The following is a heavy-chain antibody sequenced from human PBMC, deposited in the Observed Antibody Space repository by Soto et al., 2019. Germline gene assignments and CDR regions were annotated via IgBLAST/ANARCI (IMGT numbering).Heavy chain of an antibody. CDR3: ARDRRGYCSGGSCESWCDP. D-gene: IGHD2-15*01. V-gene: IGHV3-33*01. CDR2: IWYDGSNK. Sequence: QVQLVESGGGVVQPGRSLRLSCAASGFTFSSYGMHWVRQAPGKGLEWVAVIWYDGSNKYYADSVKGRFTISRDNSKNTLYLQMNSLRAEDTAVYYCARDRRGYCSGGSCESWCDPWGQGTLVTVSS. J-gene: IGHJ5*02. CDR1: GFTFSSYG.